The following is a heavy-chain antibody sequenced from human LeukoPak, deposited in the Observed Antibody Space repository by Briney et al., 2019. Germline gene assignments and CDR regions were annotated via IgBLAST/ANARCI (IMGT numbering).Heavy chain of an antibody. CDR2: IYYSGST. D-gene: IGHD6-13*01. J-gene: IGHJ6*02. CDR3: ARETGYSSSWYPYYYYYYGMDV. V-gene: IGHV4-59*01. CDR1: GGSISSYY. Sequence: SETLSLTCTVSGGSISSYYWSWIRQPPGKGLEWIGYIYYSGSTNYNPSHKSRVTISVDTSKNQFSLKLSSVTAADTAVYYCARETGYSSSWYPYYYYYYGMDVWGQGTTVTVSS.